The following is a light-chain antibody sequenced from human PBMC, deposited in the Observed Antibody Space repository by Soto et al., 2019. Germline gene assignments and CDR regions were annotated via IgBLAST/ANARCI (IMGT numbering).Light chain of an antibody. V-gene: IGKV3-20*01. CDR1: QSISIY. Sequence: EIVLTQSPGTLSLSPGPRAPLSCRASQSISIYLAWYQQKPGQAPRLLIYGASSRATGIPDRFSGSGSGTDFTLTISRLEPEDFAVYYCQQYGTSPRTFGQGTKVDI. CDR3: QQYGTSPRT. CDR2: GAS. J-gene: IGKJ1*01.